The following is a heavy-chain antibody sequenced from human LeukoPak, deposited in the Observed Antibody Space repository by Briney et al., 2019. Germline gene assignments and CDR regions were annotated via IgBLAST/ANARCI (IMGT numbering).Heavy chain of an antibody. J-gene: IGHJ4*02. CDR2: TWSDGCDY. Sequence: PGGSLRLSCAASGFTFSSFGMHWVRQAPGKGLEWVALTWSDGCDYFYPDSVKGRFTISRDNSKNTVYLQMNSLRDEDTAVYFCARDRGYCRGGRCYSNYFDLWGQGTLVTVSS. D-gene: IGHD2-15*01. CDR1: GFTFSSFG. V-gene: IGHV3-33*01. CDR3: ARDRGYCRGGRCYSNYFDL.